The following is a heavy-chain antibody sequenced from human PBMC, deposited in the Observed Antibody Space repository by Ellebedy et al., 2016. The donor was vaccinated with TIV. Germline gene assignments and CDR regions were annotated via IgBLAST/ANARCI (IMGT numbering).Heavy chain of an antibody. J-gene: IGHJ5*02. CDR1: GFKFNDYT. V-gene: IGHV3-20*01. CDR2: ITWNGVSK. CDR3: ARLSYDGSGSPWGWFDP. D-gene: IGHD3-10*01. Sequence: GESLKISXAASGFKFNDYTMSWVRQVPGRGLEWVCSITWNGVSKDYAESVKGRFTVSRDNDRNSVYLQMNSLRVEDTALSRCARLSYDGSGSPWGWFDPWGQGTLVTVSS.